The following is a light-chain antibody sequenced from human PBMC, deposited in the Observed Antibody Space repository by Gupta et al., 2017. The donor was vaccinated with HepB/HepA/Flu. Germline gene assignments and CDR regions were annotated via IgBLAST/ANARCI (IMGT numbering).Light chain of an antibody. CDR1: HSVSSN. Sequence: IVMTQSPATLSVYPEERVTLSCRASHSVSSNVAWYQKKRSQAPTLLIYDTSSRATGVPARFSASGSGTEFTLTISSLQSEDFAVYYCQQYNDWPIAFGQGTRLEIK. CDR3: QQYNDWPIA. J-gene: IGKJ5*01. CDR2: DTS. V-gene: IGKV3-15*01.